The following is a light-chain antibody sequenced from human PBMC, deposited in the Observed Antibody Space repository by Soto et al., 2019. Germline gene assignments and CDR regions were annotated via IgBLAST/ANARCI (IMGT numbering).Light chain of an antibody. CDR2: AAS. J-gene: IGKJ2*01. V-gene: IGKV3-15*01. Sequence: EVVMTQSPATLSLSPGERATLSCRASQSVSFNLAWYQQRPGQAPTLLIYAASSRVAGVPARFSGSGSGTAFTLTISSLQSEDFSVYFCQQYHNWPPMTFGQGTRLEI. CDR3: QQYHNWPPMT. CDR1: QSVSFN.